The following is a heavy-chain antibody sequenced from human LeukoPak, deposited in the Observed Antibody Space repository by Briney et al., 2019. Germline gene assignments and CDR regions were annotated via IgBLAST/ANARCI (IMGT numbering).Heavy chain of an antibody. CDR1: GGSISSYH. V-gene: IGHV4-59*08. CDR2: IYYSGST. J-gene: IGHJ6*02. D-gene: IGHD6-19*01. Sequence: SETLSLTCTVSGGSISSYHWSWIRQPPGKGLEWIGYIYYSGSTNYNPSLKSRVTISVDTSKNQFSLKMTSVSAADTAVYYCARHGTSGWTHGIDVWGQGTTVSVSS. CDR3: ARHGTSGWTHGIDV.